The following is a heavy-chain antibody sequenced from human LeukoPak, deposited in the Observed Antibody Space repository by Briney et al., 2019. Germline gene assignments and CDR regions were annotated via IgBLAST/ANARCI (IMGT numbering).Heavy chain of an antibody. CDR2: ISSSGSTI. CDR3: ARNIRSPSRITMIVVVSHFDY. J-gene: IGHJ4*02. CDR1: GFTFSDYY. V-gene: IGHV3-11*01. D-gene: IGHD3-22*01. Sequence: KTGGSLRLSCAASGFTFSDYYMSWIRQAPGKGLEWVSYISSSGSTIYYADSVKGRFTISRDNAKNSLYLQMNSLRAEDTAVYYYARNIRSPSRITMIVVVSHFDYWGQGTLVTVSS.